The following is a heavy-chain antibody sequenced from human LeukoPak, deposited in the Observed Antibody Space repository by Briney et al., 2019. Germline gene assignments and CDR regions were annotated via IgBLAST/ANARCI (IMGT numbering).Heavy chain of an antibody. J-gene: IGHJ5*02. V-gene: IGHV3-30*02. CDR2: ISYDGSKT. CDR3: SQGLLS. CDR1: GFIFSISD. Sequence: GGSLRLSCAASGFIFSISDMHWVRQAPGKGLQWVAFISYDGSKTPCADSVQGRCTISRDNSKNTLSLQLNSLRPDDTAGFYCSQGLLSWGQGTLLTVAA.